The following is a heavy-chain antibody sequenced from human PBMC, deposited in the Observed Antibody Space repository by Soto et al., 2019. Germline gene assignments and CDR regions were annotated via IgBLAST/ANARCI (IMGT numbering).Heavy chain of an antibody. CDR1: GFTFTSSA. V-gene: IGHV1-58*01. CDR3: AAVIPAGGIYYFDY. J-gene: IGHJ4*02. Sequence: SVKVSCKASGFTFTSSAVQWVRQARGQRLEWIGWIVVGSGNTNYAQKFQERVTITRDMSTSTAYMELSSLRSEDTAVYYCAAVIPAGGIYYFDYWGQGTLVTVSS. CDR2: IVVGSGNT. D-gene: IGHD3-16*01.